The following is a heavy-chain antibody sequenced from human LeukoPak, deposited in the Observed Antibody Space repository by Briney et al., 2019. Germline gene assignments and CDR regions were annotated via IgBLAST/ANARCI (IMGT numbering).Heavy chain of an antibody. Sequence: GRPLRLSCAASGFTFSSYGMHWVRQAPGKGLEWVAVIWYDGSNRYYADSVKGRFTISRDNSKNTLYLQMNSLRAEDTAVYYCARDQQWLRNGYYYYGMDVWGQGTTVTVSS. CDR2: IWYDGSNR. J-gene: IGHJ6*02. D-gene: IGHD6-19*01. CDR3: ARDQQWLRNGYYYYGMDV. V-gene: IGHV3-33*01. CDR1: GFTFSSYG.